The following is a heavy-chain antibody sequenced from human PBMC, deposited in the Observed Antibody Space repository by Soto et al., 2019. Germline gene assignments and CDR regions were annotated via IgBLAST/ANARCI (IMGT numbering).Heavy chain of an antibody. D-gene: IGHD3-22*01. J-gene: IGHJ6*02. V-gene: IGHV1-18*01. CDR1: GYTFTRNG. CDR2: ISPKSGNI. Sequence: QVHLVQSGAEVKKPGASVNVSCKTSGYTFTRNGISWVRQAPGQGLEWMGWISPKSGNIKYAQKFQGRVIMTTDTSTSTAYMELRSPRSYDTAVYYCGIDRDSNSWPSRDVWGPGTTVTFSS. CDR3: GIDRDSNSWPSRDV.